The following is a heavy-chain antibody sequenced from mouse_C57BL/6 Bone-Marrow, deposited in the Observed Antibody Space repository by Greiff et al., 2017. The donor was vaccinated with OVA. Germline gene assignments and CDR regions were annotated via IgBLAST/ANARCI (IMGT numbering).Heavy chain of an antibody. CDR1: GFTFSDYG. CDR2: ISSGSSTI. CDR3: ARRGFTTVVAPYAMDY. D-gene: IGHD1-1*01. J-gene: IGHJ4*01. V-gene: IGHV5-17*01. Sequence: VQLKESGGGLVKPGGSLKLSCAASGFTFSDYGMHWVRQAPEKGLEWVAYISSGSSTIYYADTVKGRFIISRDNAKNTLFLQMTSLRSEDTAMYYCARRGFTTVVAPYAMDYWGQGTSVTVSS.